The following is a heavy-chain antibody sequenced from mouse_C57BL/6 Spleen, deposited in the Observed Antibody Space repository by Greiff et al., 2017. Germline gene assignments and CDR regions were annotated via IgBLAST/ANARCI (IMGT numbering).Heavy chain of an antibody. CDR3: ARSGDSNYEDYDAMDY. J-gene: IGHJ4*01. Sequence: QVQLQQPGAELVMPGASVKLSCKASGYTFTSYWMHWVKQRPGQGLEWIGEIDPSDSYTNYNQKFKGKSTLTVDKSSSTAYMQLSSLTSEDSAVYYGARSGDSNYEDYDAMDYWGQGTSVTVSS. D-gene: IGHD2-5*01. CDR2: IDPSDSYT. V-gene: IGHV1-69*01. CDR1: GYTFTSYW.